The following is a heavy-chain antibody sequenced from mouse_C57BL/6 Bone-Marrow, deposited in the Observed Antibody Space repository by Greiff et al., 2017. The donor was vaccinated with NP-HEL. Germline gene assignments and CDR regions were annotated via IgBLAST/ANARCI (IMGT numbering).Heavy chain of an antibody. Sequence: QVQLQQPGAELVKPGASVKLSCEASGYTFTSYWMHWVKQRPGQGLEWIGMIHPNSGSTNYNEKFKSKATLTVDKSSSTAYMQLSSLTSEDSAVYYCARWPSNYYGSTWFAYWGQGTLVTVSA. CDR1: GYTFTSYW. CDR3: ARWPSNYYGSTWFAY. D-gene: IGHD1-1*01. CDR2: IHPNSGST. V-gene: IGHV1-64*01. J-gene: IGHJ3*01.